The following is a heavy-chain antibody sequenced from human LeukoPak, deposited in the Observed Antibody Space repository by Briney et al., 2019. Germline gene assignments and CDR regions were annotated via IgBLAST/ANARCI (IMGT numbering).Heavy chain of an antibody. J-gene: IGHJ3*02. CDR1: GFTFDNYD. CDR3: ARIDTYYYDSSGYYSAFDI. D-gene: IGHD3-22*01. CDR2: INWNGGST. Sequence: PGGSLRLSGAASGFTFDNYDMSWVRQAPGKGLEWVSGINWNGGSTGYADSVKGRFTISRDNAKNSLYLQMNSLRAEDTALYYCARIDTYYYDSSGYYSAFDIWGQGTIVTVSS. V-gene: IGHV3-20*04.